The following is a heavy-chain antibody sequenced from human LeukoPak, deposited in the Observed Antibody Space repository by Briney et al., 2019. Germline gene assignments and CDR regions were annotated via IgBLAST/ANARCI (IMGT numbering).Heavy chain of an antibody. J-gene: IGHJ6*04. CDR1: GFTFSSYS. Sequence: GGSLRLFCAASGFTFSSYSMNWVRHAPGKGLEWVSSISSSSSYIYYADSVKGRFTISRDNAKNSLYLQMNSLRAEDTAVYYCAELGITMIGGVWGKGTTVTISS. D-gene: IGHD3-10*02. CDR2: ISSSSSYI. CDR3: AELGITMIGGV. V-gene: IGHV3-21*01.